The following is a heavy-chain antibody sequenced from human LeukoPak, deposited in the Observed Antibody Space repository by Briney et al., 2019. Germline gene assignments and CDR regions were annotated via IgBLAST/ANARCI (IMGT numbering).Heavy chain of an antibody. J-gene: IGHJ5*02. Sequence: ASVKVSCKASGYTFTSYDINWVRQATGQGLEWMGWMNPNSGNTGYAQKFQGRVTMTTDTSTSTAYMELRSLRSDDTAVYYCARADYCTNGVCYTTGWFDPWGQGTLVTVSS. D-gene: IGHD2-8*01. CDR2: MNPNSGNT. V-gene: IGHV1-8*01. CDR3: ARADYCTNGVCYTTGWFDP. CDR1: GYTFTSYD.